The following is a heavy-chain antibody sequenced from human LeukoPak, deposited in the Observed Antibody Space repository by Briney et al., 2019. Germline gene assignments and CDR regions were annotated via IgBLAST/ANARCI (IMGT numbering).Heavy chain of an antibody. J-gene: IGHJ4*02. CDR1: GGSISSYY. Sequence: PSETLSLTCTVSGGSISSYYWSWIRQPAGKGLEWIGRIYTSGSTNYNASLKSRVTMSVDTSKNQFSLKLSSVTAADTAVYYCARGGRQTYSSSSMDYWGQGTLVTVSS. CDR2: IYTSGST. V-gene: IGHV4-4*07. CDR3: ARGGRQTYSSSSMDY. D-gene: IGHD6-6*01.